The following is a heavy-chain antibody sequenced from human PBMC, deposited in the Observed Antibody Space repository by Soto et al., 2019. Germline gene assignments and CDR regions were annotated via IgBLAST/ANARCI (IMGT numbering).Heavy chain of an antibody. CDR3: AKDLTRHYYDSSGSPNY. J-gene: IGHJ4*02. CDR1: GFTFSSYW. D-gene: IGHD3-22*01. Sequence: PGGSLRLSCAASGFTFSSYWMSWVRQAPGKGLEWVANIKRDGSGKYYVDSVKGRFTISRDNAKNSLYLQMNSLRAEDTAVYYCAKDLTRHYYDSSGSPNYWGQGTLVTVSS. CDR2: IKRDGSGK. V-gene: IGHV3-7*01.